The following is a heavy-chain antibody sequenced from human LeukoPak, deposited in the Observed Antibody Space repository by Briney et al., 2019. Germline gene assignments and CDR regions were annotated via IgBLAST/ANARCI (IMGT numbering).Heavy chain of an antibody. J-gene: IGHJ4*02. Sequence: PGGSLRLSCAASGFTFSSYAMTWVREAPGKGLEWVSAISAGGGSTYYADSVKGRFTISRDNSKNTLYLQLNSLRAEDTAVYYCAKAGGWTNYFDYWGQGTLATVSS. V-gene: IGHV3-23*01. D-gene: IGHD6-19*01. CDR3: AKAGGWTNYFDY. CDR1: GFTFSSYA. CDR2: ISAGGGST.